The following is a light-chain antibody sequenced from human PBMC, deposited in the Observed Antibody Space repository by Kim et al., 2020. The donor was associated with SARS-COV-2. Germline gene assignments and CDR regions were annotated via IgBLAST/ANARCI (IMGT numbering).Light chain of an antibody. CDR1: RDNSRYA. Sequence: ASVRLTCTLHRDNSRYAIAWHQQQPGKGPRYVMKVSSDGSHIRGDGIPERFSGSSSGAERYLTISSLQSEDEADYYCQTWATGIHVFGTGTKVTVL. J-gene: IGLJ1*01. V-gene: IGLV4-69*02. CDR3: QTWATGIHV. CDR2: VSSDGSH.